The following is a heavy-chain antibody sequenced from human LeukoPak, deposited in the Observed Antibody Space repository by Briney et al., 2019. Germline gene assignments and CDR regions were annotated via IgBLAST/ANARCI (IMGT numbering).Heavy chain of an antibody. Sequence: GSLRLSCAASGFTFSSYSMNWVRQAPGKGLEWVSSISSSSSYIYYADSVKGRFTISRDNAKNSLYLQMNSLRAEDTAVYYCARVVGIAAAGPEDYWGQGTLVTVSS. CDR2: ISSSSSYI. CDR3: ARVVGIAAAGPEDY. V-gene: IGHV3-21*01. J-gene: IGHJ4*02. D-gene: IGHD6-13*01. CDR1: GFTFSSYS.